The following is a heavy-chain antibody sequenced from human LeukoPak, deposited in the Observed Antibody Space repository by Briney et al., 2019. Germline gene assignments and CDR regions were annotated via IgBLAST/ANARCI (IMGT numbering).Heavy chain of an antibody. D-gene: IGHD6-19*01. CDR2: IYYTGST. J-gene: IGHJ4*02. Sequence: SETLSLTCTVSSGSISSSTYYWGWIRQPPGKGLEWIGTIYYTGSTYYNPSLKSRVTISVDTSKNQFSLKLTSVTAADTAVYYCARDTRQQWLVGQYYFDYWGQGTLVAVSS. CDR3: ARDTRQQWLVGQYYFDY. V-gene: IGHV4-39*07. CDR1: SGSISSSTYY.